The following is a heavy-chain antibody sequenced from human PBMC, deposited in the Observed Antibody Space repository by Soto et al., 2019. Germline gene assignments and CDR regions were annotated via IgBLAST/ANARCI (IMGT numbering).Heavy chain of an antibody. D-gene: IGHD5-18*01. CDR3: ATDGYSYLGPNS. CDR2: VSVSGGIT. J-gene: IGHJ4*02. V-gene: IGHV3-23*01. CDR1: GFTFSSSA. Sequence: EVQLLESGGGLVQPGGSLRLSCAASGFTFSSSAMSWIRQAPGKGLEWVSGVSVSGGITYYAESVKGRFTISRDNSQNTLYLQMTSLRAEDTALYYCATDGYSYLGPNSWGQGTLVTVSS.